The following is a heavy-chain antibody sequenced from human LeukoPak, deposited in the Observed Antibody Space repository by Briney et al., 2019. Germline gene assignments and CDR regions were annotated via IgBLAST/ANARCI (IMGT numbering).Heavy chain of an antibody. J-gene: IGHJ6*02. V-gene: IGHV4-30-2*01. CDR2: IYHSGST. D-gene: IGHD6-13*01. Sequence: RPSETLSLTCTVSGGSISSGGYYWSWIRQPPGKGLEWIGYIYHSGSTYYNPSLKSRVTISVDRSKNQFSLKLSSVTAAHTAVYYCARAVRRDYIAAAGDYYYGMDVWGQGTTVTVSS. CDR1: GGSISSGGYY. CDR3: ARAVRRDYIAAAGDYYYGMDV.